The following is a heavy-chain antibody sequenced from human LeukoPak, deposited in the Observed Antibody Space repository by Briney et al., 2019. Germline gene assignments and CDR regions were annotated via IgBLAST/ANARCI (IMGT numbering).Heavy chain of an antibody. CDR2: ISYDGSNK. V-gene: IGHV3-30*18. J-gene: IGHJ6*02. CDR3: AKAPRAGTPYYYYGMDV. D-gene: IGHD6-19*01. CDR1: GFTFSSYG. Sequence: GGSLRLSCAASGFTFSSYGMHWVRQAPGKGLEWVAVISYDGSNKYYADSVKGRFTIPRDNSKNTLYLQMNSLRAEDTAVYYCAKAPRAGTPYYYYGMDVWGQGTTVTVSS.